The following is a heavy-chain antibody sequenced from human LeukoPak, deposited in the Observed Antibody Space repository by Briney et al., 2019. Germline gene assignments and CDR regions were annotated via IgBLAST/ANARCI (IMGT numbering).Heavy chain of an antibody. CDR2: ISTSGGST. CDR3: AGSYYNVFDY. Sequence: GGSLRLSCAASGFTFSSYAISWVRQAPGKGLEWVSVISTSGGSTYYSDSVKGRFAISRDNSKNTLYLQMNSLRAEDTAVYYCAGSYYNVFDYWGQGTLVTVSS. D-gene: IGHD3-10*01. CDR1: GFTFSSYA. J-gene: IGHJ4*02. V-gene: IGHV3-23*01.